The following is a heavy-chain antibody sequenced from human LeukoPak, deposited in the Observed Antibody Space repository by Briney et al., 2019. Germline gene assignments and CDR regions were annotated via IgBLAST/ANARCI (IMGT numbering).Heavy chain of an antibody. Sequence: NSSETLSLTCTVSSGSVTTHYWAWLRQPPGKGLEWIGFVSKTGDTNYNPSLKSRVSISVDTTKNTFSLNLRSLIAADTAVYYCARRGARSKFYYFDLWGQGALVTVSS. D-gene: IGHD1-26*01. CDR2: VSKTGDT. CDR3: ARRGARSKFYYFDL. J-gene: IGHJ4*02. V-gene: IGHV4-59*08. CDR1: SGSVTTHY.